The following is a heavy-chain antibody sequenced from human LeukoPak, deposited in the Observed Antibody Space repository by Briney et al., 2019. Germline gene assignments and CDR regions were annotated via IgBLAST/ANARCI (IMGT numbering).Heavy chain of an antibody. CDR3: AKDRRYFDAAGGNWFDP. J-gene: IGHJ5*02. CDR1: GFTFSSYA. V-gene: IGHV3-23*01. D-gene: IGHD3-9*01. CDR2: ISGSGGST. Sequence: GGSLRLSCAASGFTFSSYAMSWVRQAPGRGLEWVSAISGSGGSTYYADSVKGRFTISRDNSENTLYLQMNSLRAEDTAVYYCAKDRRYFDAAGGNWFDPWGQGTLVTVSS.